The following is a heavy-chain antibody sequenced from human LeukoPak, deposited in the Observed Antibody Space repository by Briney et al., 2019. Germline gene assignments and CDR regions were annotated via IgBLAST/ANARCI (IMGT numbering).Heavy chain of an antibody. CDR3: ARSLRWSPFDY. D-gene: IGHD4-23*01. J-gene: IGHJ4*02. CDR1: GGSISSYY. Sequence: SETLSLTCTVSGGSISSYYWSWIRQPPGKGLEWIGYIYYSGSTNYNPSLKSRVTISVDTSKNQFSLKLSSVTAADTAVYYCARSLRWSPFDYWGQGTLVTVSS. CDR2: IYYSGST. V-gene: IGHV4-59*01.